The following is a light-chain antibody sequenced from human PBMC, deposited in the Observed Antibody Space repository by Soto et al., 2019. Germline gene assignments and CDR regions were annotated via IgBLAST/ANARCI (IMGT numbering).Light chain of an antibody. Sequence: DIVMTQSPDSLAVSLGERATINCKSSQSVLSSSNNKNYLAWYQQKPGQPPKLLIYWASARVSGIPDRFSGSGSGTDFTLTISSLQAEDVAFYYCQQYYNTPLTFGGGTKVEIK. CDR1: QSVLSSSNNKNY. J-gene: IGKJ4*01. CDR3: QQYYNTPLT. V-gene: IGKV4-1*01. CDR2: WAS.